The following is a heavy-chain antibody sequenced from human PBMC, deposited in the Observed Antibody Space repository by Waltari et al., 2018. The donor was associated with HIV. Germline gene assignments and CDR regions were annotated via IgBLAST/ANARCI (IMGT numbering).Heavy chain of an antibody. D-gene: IGHD1-26*01. Sequence: QVQLQQWGAGLLTPSEPLSLTCAVYGGSFSGYYWSWIRHPPGKGLEWIGEINHSGSTNYNPSLKSRVTISVDTSKNQFSLKLSSVTAADTAVYYCARGNSGSRYHDAFDIWGQGTMVTVSS. CDR3: ARGNSGSRYHDAFDI. CDR2: INHSGST. V-gene: IGHV4-34*01. CDR1: GGSFSGYY. J-gene: IGHJ3*02.